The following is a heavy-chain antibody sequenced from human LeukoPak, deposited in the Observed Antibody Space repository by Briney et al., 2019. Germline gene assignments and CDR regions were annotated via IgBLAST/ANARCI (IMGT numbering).Heavy chain of an antibody. J-gene: IGHJ4*02. CDR3: ANSPRITVAPKRYSEY. CDR1: GFTFTSYV. D-gene: IGHD6-19*01. CDR2: ISGDGGST. V-gene: IGHV3-23*01. Sequence: GGSLRLSCTASGFTFTSYVMTWVRQAPGKGLEWLSTISGDGGSTFYADSVRGRFTVSRDNSKNTLYLQMNSLRAEDTAVYYCANSPRITVAPKRYSEYWGQGTLVTVSS.